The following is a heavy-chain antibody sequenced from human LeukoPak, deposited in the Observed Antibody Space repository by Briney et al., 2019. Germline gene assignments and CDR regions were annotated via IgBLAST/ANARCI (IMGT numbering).Heavy chain of an antibody. Sequence: ASVKVSCKASGYTFTDFGISWVRQAPGQGLEWMGWISTYDGNTNYAQKLQGRVTVTTDTSTSTAYMELRSLRSDDTAVYYCARIVNLPAAHYLFDYWGQGTLVTVSS. J-gene: IGHJ4*02. V-gene: IGHV1-18*01. CDR3: ARIVNLPAAHYLFDY. CDR1: GYTFTDFG. CDR2: ISTYDGNT. D-gene: IGHD2-2*01.